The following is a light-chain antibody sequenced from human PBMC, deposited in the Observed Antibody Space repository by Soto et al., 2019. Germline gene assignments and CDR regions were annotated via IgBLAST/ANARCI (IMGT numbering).Light chain of an antibody. CDR2: DTS. CDR1: QGIGDT. CDR3: QPYNNWPLT. Sequence: EVVVTQSPAALSASPGEGVTLSCRASQGIGDTLAWYQHKPGQSPRLLTYDTSTRATGVPARCRSSRSGPEFTLTIPRPQPEDLAIYYCQPYNNWPLTFGGGT. V-gene: IGKV3-15*01. J-gene: IGKJ4*01.